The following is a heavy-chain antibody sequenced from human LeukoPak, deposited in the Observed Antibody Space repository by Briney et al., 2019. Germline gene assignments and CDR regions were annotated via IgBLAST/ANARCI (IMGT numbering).Heavy chain of an antibody. CDR3: ARDTVGATFPGAFDI. CDR1: NYSISSNYY. CDR2: IYYSGST. D-gene: IGHD1-26*01. Sequence: PSETLSLTCSVSNYSISSNYYWGWIRQPPGKGLEWIGSIYYSGSTYYNPSLKSRVTISVDTSKNEFSLKLSSVTVADTAVYYCARDTVGATFPGAFDIWGQGTMVTVSS. J-gene: IGHJ3*02. V-gene: IGHV4-38-2*02.